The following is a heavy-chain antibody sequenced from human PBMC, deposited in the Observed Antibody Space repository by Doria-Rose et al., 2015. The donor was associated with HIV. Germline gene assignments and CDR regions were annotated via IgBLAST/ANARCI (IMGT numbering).Heavy chain of an antibody. CDR1: GGSFSGYY. CDR2: INHSGST. V-gene: IGHV4-34*01. J-gene: IGHJ6*02. CDR3: ARGLLRGGWNDVDYYYGMDV. D-gene: IGHD1-1*01. Sequence: QVQLQESGAGLVKPSETLSLTCAVFGGSFSGYYWSWIRHPPGKGLEWIGEINHSGSTNYKTSIMSRVTISLDTSRTRFSLKRSSVTAADTAVYYCARGLLRGGWNDVDYYYGMDVWGQGTTVTVSS.